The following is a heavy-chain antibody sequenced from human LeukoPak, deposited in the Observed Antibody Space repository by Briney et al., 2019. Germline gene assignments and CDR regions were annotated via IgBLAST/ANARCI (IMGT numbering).Heavy chain of an antibody. D-gene: IGHD2-2*02. CDR2: INTDGGST. Sequence: GKSLRLSCAASGFIFSNYGMHWVRQAPGKGLVWVSRINTDGGSTTYADSVKGRFTISRDNAKNTLYLQMNSLRAEDTAVYYCGRGFSIIPAGIPDYWGLGTLVTVSS. V-gene: IGHV3-74*01. J-gene: IGHJ4*02. CDR1: GFIFSNYG. CDR3: GRGFSIIPAGIPDY.